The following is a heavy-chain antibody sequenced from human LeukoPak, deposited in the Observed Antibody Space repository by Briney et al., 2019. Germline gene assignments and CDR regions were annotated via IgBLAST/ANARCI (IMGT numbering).Heavy chain of an antibody. V-gene: IGHV4-31*03. CDR3: ARGPRDYYDSSGYYYQPNYYFDY. CDR2: IYYSGST. D-gene: IGHD3-22*01. CDR1: GGSISSGGYY. Sequence: PSETLSLTCTVSGGSISSGGYYWSWIRQQPGKGLDWIGYIYYSGSTYYNPSLKSRVTISVDTSKNQFSLKLSSVTAADTAVYYCARGPRDYYDSSGYYYQPNYYFDYWGQGTLVTVSS. J-gene: IGHJ4*02.